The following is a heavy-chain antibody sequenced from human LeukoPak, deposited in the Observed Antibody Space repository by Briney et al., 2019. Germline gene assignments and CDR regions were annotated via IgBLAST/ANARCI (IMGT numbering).Heavy chain of an antibody. J-gene: IGHJ4*02. CDR1: GFSLSSYA. D-gene: IGHD3-3*01. CDR2: ISGSGGST. Sequence: GGSLSLSCAASGFSLSSYAMSWVRQAPGRGLEWVSAISGSGGSTYYADSVKGRSTFTRDNSKNTLYLKMTSVRAEDTAVYYCAKNDGYDLWCGYYIDYWGQGTLVTVSS. CDR3: AKNDGYDLWCGYYIDY. V-gene: IGHV3-23*01.